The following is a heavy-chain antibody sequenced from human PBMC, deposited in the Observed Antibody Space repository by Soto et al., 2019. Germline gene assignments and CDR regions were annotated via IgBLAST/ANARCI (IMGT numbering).Heavy chain of an antibody. D-gene: IGHD6-13*01. Sequence: QVQLVQSGAEVKKPGSSVKVSCKASGGTFSSYAISWVRQAPGQGLEWMGGIIPIFGTANYAQKFQGRVXIXAXXSTSAAYMVLRSLRSEDTAVYYCAREGYSSTPFDYWGQGTLVTVSS. CDR1: GGTFSSYA. CDR3: AREGYSSTPFDY. CDR2: IIPIFGTA. J-gene: IGHJ4*02. V-gene: IGHV1-69*12.